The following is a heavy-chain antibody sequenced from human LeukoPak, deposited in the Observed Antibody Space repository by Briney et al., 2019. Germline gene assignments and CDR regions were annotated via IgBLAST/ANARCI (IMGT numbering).Heavy chain of an antibody. D-gene: IGHD1-7*01. CDR1: RFTFSDYA. CDR2: ISKDGSDK. CDR3: ARAYWWNYDY. J-gene: IGHJ4*02. Sequence: PGGSLRLSCAASRFTFSDYAMHWVRQAPGKGLEWVAVISKDGSDKYYPRSVRGRFTISRDNSKNTIYLQMDSLRAEDTAIYYCARAYWWNYDYWGQGTLVTVSS. V-gene: IGHV3-30-3*01.